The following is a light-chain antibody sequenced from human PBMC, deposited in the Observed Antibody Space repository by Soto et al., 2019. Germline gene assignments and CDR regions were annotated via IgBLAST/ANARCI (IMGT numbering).Light chain of an antibody. J-gene: IGLJ1*01. CDR3: SAYTTSNTLI. Sequence: QSALTQPAAVSGSPGQSVTISCTGTSSDVGGYDYVSWYQQHPGTAPKLILYAVNNRPSGVYNRFSGSKSGNTAYLIISGLQTEDEANYYCSAYTTSNTLIFGTGTKVTVL. V-gene: IGLV2-14*01. CDR2: AVN. CDR1: SSDVGGYDY.